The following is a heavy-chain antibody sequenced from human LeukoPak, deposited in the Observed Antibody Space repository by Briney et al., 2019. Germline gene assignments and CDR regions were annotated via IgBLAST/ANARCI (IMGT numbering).Heavy chain of an antibody. Sequence: GGSPRLSCAASGFAFSTYSMNWVRQAPGRGLEWVAYISSSSSGIHYSYYADSVKDRFTISRDNAKNSLYMQMNSLRAEDTAVYYCARDTLRSFDYWGQGTLVTVSS. D-gene: IGHD2/OR15-2a*01. CDR2: ISSSSSGIHYS. CDR3: ARDTLRSFDY. CDR1: GFAFSTYS. V-gene: IGHV3-48*01. J-gene: IGHJ4*02.